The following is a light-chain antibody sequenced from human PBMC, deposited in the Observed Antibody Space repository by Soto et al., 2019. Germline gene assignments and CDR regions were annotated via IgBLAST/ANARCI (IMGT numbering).Light chain of an antibody. CDR2: EVS. CDR1: SSDVGTYNL. CDR3: RSYAGSNTLYV. Sequence: QSALNQPSSVSGSPGQSITISCTGASSDVGTYNLVSWYQQHPGKAPKLMIYEVSKRPSGVSNRFSGSKSGNTASLTISGLQAEDEADYYCRSYAGSNTLYVFGTGTKVTVL. J-gene: IGLJ1*01. V-gene: IGLV2-23*02.